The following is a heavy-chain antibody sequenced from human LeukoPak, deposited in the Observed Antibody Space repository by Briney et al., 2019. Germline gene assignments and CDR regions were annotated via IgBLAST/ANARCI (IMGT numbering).Heavy chain of an antibody. Sequence: GGSLRLSCAASGFTFSSYWMHWVRQTPGKGLVWVSRINSDGSTTTYADSVKGRFTISRDNAKNTLYLQMNSLRAEDTAVYYCAREGSINPNWFDPWGQGTLVTVSS. CDR3: AREGSINPNWFDP. V-gene: IGHV3-74*01. CDR1: GFTFSSYW. CDR2: INSDGSTT. D-gene: IGHD3-10*01. J-gene: IGHJ5*02.